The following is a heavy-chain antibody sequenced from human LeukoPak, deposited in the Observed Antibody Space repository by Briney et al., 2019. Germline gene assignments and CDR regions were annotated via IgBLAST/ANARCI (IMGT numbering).Heavy chain of an antibody. D-gene: IGHD1-1*01. CDR1: GFTFSSYA. CDR3: ARGGTRKIPWDV. Sequence: AGGSLRLSCAASGFTFSSYAMHWVRQAPGKGLEWVAVISYDGSNKYYADSVKGRFTISRDNSKNTLYLQMNSLRAEDTAVYYCARGGTRKIPWDVWGKGTTVTVSS. CDR2: ISYDGSNK. V-gene: IGHV3-30-3*01. J-gene: IGHJ6*04.